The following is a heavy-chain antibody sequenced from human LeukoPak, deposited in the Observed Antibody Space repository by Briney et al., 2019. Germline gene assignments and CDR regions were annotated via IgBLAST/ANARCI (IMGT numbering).Heavy chain of an antibody. CDR2: TYYRSKWSN. Sequence: SQTLSLTCAISGDSVSSNSVAWNWIRQSPSRGLEWLGRTYYRSKWSNDYAVSVRGRITINPDTSKNQFSLQLNSVTPADAAVYYCVRSRGGDFDHWGQGTLVTVSS. D-gene: IGHD3-16*01. CDR3: VRSRGGDFDH. CDR1: GDSVSSNSVA. V-gene: IGHV6-1*01. J-gene: IGHJ4*02.